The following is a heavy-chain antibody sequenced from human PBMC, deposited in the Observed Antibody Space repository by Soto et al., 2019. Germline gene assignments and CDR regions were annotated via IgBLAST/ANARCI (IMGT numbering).Heavy chain of an antibody. Sequence: QVQLVESGGGVVQPGRSLRLSCAASGFIFSSYGMHWVRQAPGKGLEWVAVISYDENNKHYADSLKGRFTISRDNSKNTLYLQMNSLRVDDTAVYYCATSTTWAPNYYYYALDVWGQGNTVTVSS. V-gene: IGHV3-30*03. CDR2: ISYDENNK. J-gene: IGHJ6*02. CDR1: GFIFSSYG. D-gene: IGHD1-1*01. CDR3: ATSTTWAPNYYYYALDV.